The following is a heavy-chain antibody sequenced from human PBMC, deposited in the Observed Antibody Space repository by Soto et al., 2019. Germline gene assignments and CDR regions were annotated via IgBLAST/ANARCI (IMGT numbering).Heavy chain of an antibody. CDR1: GSTFSSYS. CDR2: ISSSSSTI. J-gene: IGHJ4*02. D-gene: IGHD3-10*01. Sequence: GRSLRLSCAASGSTFSSYSMNWVRQAPGKGLEWVSYISSSSSTIYYADSVKGRFTISRDNAKNSLYLQMNSLRAEDTPAYYCAREFGDYSDHWGQGTLVTVSS. V-gene: IGHV3-48*01. CDR3: AREFGDYSDH.